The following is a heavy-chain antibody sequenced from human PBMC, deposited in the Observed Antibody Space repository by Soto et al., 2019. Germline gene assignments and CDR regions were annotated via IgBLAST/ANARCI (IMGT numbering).Heavy chain of an antibody. J-gene: IGHJ5*02. Sequence: SETLSLTCTVSGGSFSSGGYSWSWIRQPPGKGLEWIGYIYHGGSTYYNPSLKSRVTISVDRSKNQFSLKLSSVTAADTAVYYCARGPPFLPWGQGTLVTVSS. CDR1: GGSFSSGGYS. CDR2: IYHGGST. CDR3: ARGPPFLP. V-gene: IGHV4-30-2*01. D-gene: IGHD3-3*02.